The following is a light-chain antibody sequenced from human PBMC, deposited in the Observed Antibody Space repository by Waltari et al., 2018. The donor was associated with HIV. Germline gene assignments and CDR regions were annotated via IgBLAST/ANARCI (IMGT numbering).Light chain of an antibody. J-gene: IGKJ2*02. Sequence: DIQMTQSPSSLSASVGDRVTITCRASQSISTYLNWYQQKPGKAPELLIYAASSLQSGVPSRFSGSGSGTDFTLTISSLQPEDSATYYCQQSYSTPRTFGQGTKLEIK. CDR1: QSISTY. CDR3: QQSYSTPRT. CDR2: AAS. V-gene: IGKV1-39*01.